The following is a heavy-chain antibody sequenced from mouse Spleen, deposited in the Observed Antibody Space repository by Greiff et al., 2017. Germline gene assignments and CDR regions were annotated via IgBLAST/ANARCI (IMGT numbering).Heavy chain of an antibody. CDR2: IDPENGDT. V-gene: IGHV14-4*01. CDR3: TTSHGSSPGWFAY. Sequence: VQLQQSGAALVRPGASVKLSCTASGFNIKDDYMHWVKQRPEQGLEWIGWIDPENGDTEYASKFQGKATITADTSSNTAYLQLSSLTSEDTAVYYCTTSHGSSPGWFAYWGQGTLVTVSA. J-gene: IGHJ3*01. CDR1: GFNIKDDY. D-gene: IGHD1-1*01.